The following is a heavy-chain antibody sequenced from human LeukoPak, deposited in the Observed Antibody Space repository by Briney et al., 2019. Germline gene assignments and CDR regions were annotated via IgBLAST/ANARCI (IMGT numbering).Heavy chain of an antibody. V-gene: IGHV4-34*01. CDR3: AGLGYCSGGSCYSHSRYYYGMDV. CDR1: GGSFSGYY. J-gene: IGHJ6*04. D-gene: IGHD2-15*01. Sequence: SETLSLTCAVYGGSFSGYYWSWIRQPPGKGLEWIGEINHSGSTNYSPSLKSRVTISVDTSKNQFSLKLSSVTAADTAVYYCAGLGYCSGGSCYSHSRYYYGMDVWGKGTTVTVSS. CDR2: INHSGST.